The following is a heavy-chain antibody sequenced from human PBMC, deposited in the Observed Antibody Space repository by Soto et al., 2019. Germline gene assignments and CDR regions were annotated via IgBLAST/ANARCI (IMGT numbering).Heavy chain of an antibody. Sequence: QVQLQQWGAGLLKPSETLSLTCGVYGGSFSVFYWPWIRQPPGKGLEWIGEINHSGGTNYNPSLKSRVTISIDTSKNQFSLKLTSVTAADTAVYYCATHKPNYYYYGLDVWGQGTTVTVSS. CDR2: INHSGGT. V-gene: IGHV4-34*01. CDR3: ATHKPNYYYYGLDV. J-gene: IGHJ6*02. CDR1: GGSFSVFY.